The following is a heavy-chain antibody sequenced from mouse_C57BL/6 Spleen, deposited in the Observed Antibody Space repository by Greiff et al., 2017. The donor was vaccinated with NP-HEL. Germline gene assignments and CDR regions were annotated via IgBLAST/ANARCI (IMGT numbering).Heavy chain of an antibody. Sequence: VKLQESGAELARPGASVKMSCKASGYTFTSYTMHWVKQRPGQGLEWIGYINPSSGYTKYNQKFKDKATLTADKSSSTAYMQLSSLTSEDSAVYYCARSGYGSYWYFDVWGTGTTVTVSS. CDR1: GYTFTSYT. J-gene: IGHJ1*03. V-gene: IGHV1-4*01. CDR3: ARSGYGSYWYFDV. CDR2: INPSSGYT. D-gene: IGHD1-1*01.